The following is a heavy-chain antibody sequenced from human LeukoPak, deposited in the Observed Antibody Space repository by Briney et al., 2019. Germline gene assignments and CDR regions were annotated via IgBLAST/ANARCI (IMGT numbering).Heavy chain of an antibody. D-gene: IGHD2-2*01. CDR1: GYTFTSNY. J-gene: IGHJ4*02. CDR2: ISPSGGST. CDR3: ARDLGYCSSTSCYGFDY. V-gene: IGHV1-46*01. Sequence: ASVKVSCKAFGYTFTSNYMHWVRQAPGQGPEWMGVISPSGGSTTYAQKFQGRVTLTRDMSTSTDYLELSSLRSEDTAVYYCARDLGYCSSTSCYGFDYWGQGTLVTVSS.